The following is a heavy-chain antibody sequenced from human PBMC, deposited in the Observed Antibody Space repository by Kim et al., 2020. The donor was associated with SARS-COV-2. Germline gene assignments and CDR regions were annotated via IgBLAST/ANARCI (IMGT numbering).Heavy chain of an antibody. CDR1: GFTFSSYG. V-gene: IGHV3-33*02. J-gene: IGHJ4*01. CDR2: ISYDGSNQ. D-gene: IGHD1-26*01. Sequence: GGSLRLSCAASGFTFSSYGMHWIRQAPGKGLEWVTYISYDGSNQDYADAVKGRFITSRDQSTNTLFLQMNSLRGEDTAIYYCARDIGTSNKEFDSFGHGT. CDR3: ARDIGTSNKEFDS.